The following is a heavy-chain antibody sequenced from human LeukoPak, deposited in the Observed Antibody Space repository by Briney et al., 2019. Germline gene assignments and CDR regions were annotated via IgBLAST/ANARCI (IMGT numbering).Heavy chain of an antibody. CDR3: ARSFGDYDFWSGYLY. CDR2: IYSGGST. CDR1: GFTVSSNY. Sequence: GGSLRLSCAASGFTVSSNYMSWVRQAPGKGLEWVSVIYSGGSTYYADSVKGRFTISRDNSKNTLYLQMNSLRAEDTAVYYCARSFGDYDFWSGYLYWGQGTLVTVSS. D-gene: IGHD3-3*01. J-gene: IGHJ4*02. V-gene: IGHV3-53*01.